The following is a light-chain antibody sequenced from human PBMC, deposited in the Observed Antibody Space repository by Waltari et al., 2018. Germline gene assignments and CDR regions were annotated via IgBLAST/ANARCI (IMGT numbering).Light chain of an antibody. CDR1: QSVSSD. CDR3: QQYNNWRLT. J-gene: IGKJ4*01. CDR2: GAS. Sequence: EIVMTQSPATLSVSPGERATPSCRASQSVSSDLAWYQQKPGQAPRLLIYGASTRATGIPARFSGSGSGTEFTLTISSLQSEDFAVYYCQQYNNWRLTFGGGTKVEIK. V-gene: IGKV3-15*01.